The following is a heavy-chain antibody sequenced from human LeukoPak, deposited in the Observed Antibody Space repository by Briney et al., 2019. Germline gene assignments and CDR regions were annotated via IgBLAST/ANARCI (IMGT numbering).Heavy chain of an antibody. V-gene: IGHV3-48*04. Sequence: GGPLRLSCAASGFTFSSYSMNWVHQAPGKGLEWVSYISSSGSTILYADSVKGRFTISRDNAKNSLFLQMDSLRAGDTAVNYCAREKASTTGTTDYDYWGQGTLVTVSS. CDR3: AREKASTTGTTDYDY. J-gene: IGHJ4*02. CDR1: GFTFSSYS. CDR2: ISSSGSTI. D-gene: IGHD1-1*01.